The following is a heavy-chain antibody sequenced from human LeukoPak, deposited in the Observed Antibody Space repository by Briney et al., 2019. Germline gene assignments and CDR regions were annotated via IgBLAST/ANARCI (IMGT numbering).Heavy chain of an antibody. Sequence: SVKVSCKASGGTFSSYAISWVRQAPGQGLEWMGGIIPIFGTANYAQKFQGRVTITTDESTSTAYMELSSLRSEDTAVYYCARVVQYSSSSLAFDYWGQGTLVTVSS. CDR1: GGTFSSYA. CDR3: ARVVQYSSSSLAFDY. D-gene: IGHD6-6*01. J-gene: IGHJ4*02. CDR2: IIPIFGTA. V-gene: IGHV1-69*05.